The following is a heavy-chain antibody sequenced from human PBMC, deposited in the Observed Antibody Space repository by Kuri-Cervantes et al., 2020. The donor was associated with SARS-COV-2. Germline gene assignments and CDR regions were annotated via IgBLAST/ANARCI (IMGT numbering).Heavy chain of an antibody. V-gene: IGHV3-49*04. CDR3: ARSSGGSYFNPFDY. D-gene: IGHD1-26*01. CDR2: IRSKADGGTT. J-gene: IGHJ4*02. CDR1: GFTFGDYA. Sequence: GGSLRLSCTASGFTFGDYAMSWVRQAPGKGLEWVGFIRSKADGGTTDYAAPVKGRFTISRDDSKNTLYLQMNSLGAEDTAVYYCARSSGGSYFNPFDYWGQGTLVTVSS.